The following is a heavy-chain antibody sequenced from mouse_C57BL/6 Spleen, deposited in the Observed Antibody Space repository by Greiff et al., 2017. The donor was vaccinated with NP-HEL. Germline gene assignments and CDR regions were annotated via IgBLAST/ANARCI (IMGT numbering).Heavy chain of an antibody. CDR3: ARWGLLHFDY. CDR2: IAPSDSYT. J-gene: IGHJ2*01. CDR1: GYTFTSYW. V-gene: IGHV1-69*01. Sequence: QVQLQQPGAELVMPGASVKLSCKASGYTFTSYWMPWVKQRPGQGLEWIGEIAPSDSYTNYNQKFKGKSTLTVDKSSSTAYMQLSSLTSEDSAVYYCARWGLLHFDYWGQGTTLTVSS. D-gene: IGHD2-3*01.